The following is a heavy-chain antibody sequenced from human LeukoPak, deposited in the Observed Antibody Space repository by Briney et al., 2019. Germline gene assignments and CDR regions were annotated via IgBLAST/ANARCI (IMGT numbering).Heavy chain of an antibody. CDR1: GLTFSTYD. Sequence: GGSLRLSCVASGLTFSTYDMSCVRQAPGKGLEWVSGISGSGSGTYYADSVKGRFTISRDNSKNTVYLQMNSLRAEDTSVYYCASISYSSGSYGGYWGQGTLVTVSS. CDR3: ASISYSSGSYGGY. D-gene: IGHD6-19*01. CDR2: ISGSGSGT. J-gene: IGHJ4*02. V-gene: IGHV3-23*01.